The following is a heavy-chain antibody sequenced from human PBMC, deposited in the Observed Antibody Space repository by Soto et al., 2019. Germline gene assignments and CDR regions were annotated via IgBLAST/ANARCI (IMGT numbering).Heavy chain of an antibody. D-gene: IGHD1-7*01. CDR2: ISYDGSKK. CDR3: ARDRGSATTRYCSGMDV. Sequence: QVQLVESGGGMGQPGRSLRLSCAASGATYSSYAMHWVRQAPGKGLEWVAVISYDGSKKYYADPVKGRFTISRDNSKNTLYLEMNCLRAEDTALYYCARDRGSATTRYCSGMDVWGQGTTVTVSS. V-gene: IGHV3-30-3*01. CDR1: GATYSSYA. J-gene: IGHJ6*02.